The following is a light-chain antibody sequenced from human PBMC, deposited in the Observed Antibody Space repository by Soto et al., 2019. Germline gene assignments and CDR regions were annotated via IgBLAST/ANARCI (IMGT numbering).Light chain of an antibody. CDR2: GAS. Sequence: EIVLTQSPGTLSLSPGERATLSCRASQSVSSSYLAWYQQKPSQAPRLVIYGASSRATGIPDRFSGSGSGTDFTLTISRLEPEDYAVYYCQQYGSSLTWTFGQGTKVEIK. CDR1: QSVSSSY. J-gene: IGKJ1*01. V-gene: IGKV3-20*01. CDR3: QQYGSSLTWT.